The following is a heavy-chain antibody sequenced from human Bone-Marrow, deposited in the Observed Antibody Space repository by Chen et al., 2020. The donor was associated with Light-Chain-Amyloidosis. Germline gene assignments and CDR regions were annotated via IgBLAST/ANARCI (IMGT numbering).Heavy chain of an antibody. J-gene: IGHJ3*02. CDR1: GYTFTLYW. D-gene: IGHD1-7*01. CDR3: ARGAPGISGTMWQGTFDI. CDR2: IYPGDSDN. V-gene: IGHV5-51*01. Sequence: EVQVVQSGAEVKKPGESLKISCKASGYTFTLYWIGWVRQMSGKGLEWMGTIYPGDSDNRYSPSLHGQVTISADNSISTAYLEWSSLKASDPAMYYCARGAPGISGTMWQGTFDIWGQGTMVTVSS.